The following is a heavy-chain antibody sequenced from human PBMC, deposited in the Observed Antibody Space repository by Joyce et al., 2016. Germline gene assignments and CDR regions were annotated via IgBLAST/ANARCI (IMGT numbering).Heavy chain of an antibody. D-gene: IGHD1-26*01. CDR1: GFTFSSYG. Sequence: QVQLVESGGGVVQPGRSLRLSCAASGFTFSSYGMHWVRQAPGKGLEWVAAISFDGRDTYYADSVKGRFTISRDNSKNTLYLQMNSLRAEDTAVYYCAKELYGGTYWIDYWGRGTLVTVSS. CDR2: ISFDGRDT. CDR3: AKELYGGTYWIDY. V-gene: IGHV3-30*18. J-gene: IGHJ4*02.